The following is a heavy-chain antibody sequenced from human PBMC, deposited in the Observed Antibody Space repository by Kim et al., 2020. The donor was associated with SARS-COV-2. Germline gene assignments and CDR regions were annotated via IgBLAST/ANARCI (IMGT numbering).Heavy chain of an antibody. D-gene: IGHD2-2*01. CDR3: AREAWDAMTGVDY. J-gene: IGHJ4*02. CDR1: GYTFTTYY. Sequence: ASVKVSCKASGYTFTTYYMHWVRQAPGQGLEWMGIINPSGGSTRYAQKFQGRVIMTRDTSTNTVYMEVSSLRSDDTALYYCAREAWDAMTGVDYWGQGTLVTVSS. CDR2: INPSGGST. V-gene: IGHV1-46*01.